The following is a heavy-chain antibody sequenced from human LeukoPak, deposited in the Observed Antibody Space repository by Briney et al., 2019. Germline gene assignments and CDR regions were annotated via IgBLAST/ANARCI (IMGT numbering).Heavy chain of an antibody. Sequence: PSETLSLTCTVSGGSISSYYWNWIRQPPGKGLEWIGYIYYSGSTSYNPSLKSRVTISVDTSKNRFSLKLSSVTAADTAVYYCARQTLDYYGSGSYYAFDIWGQGTMVTVSS. D-gene: IGHD3-10*01. CDR2: IYYSGST. CDR3: ARQTLDYYGSGSYYAFDI. CDR1: GGSISSYY. V-gene: IGHV4-59*08. J-gene: IGHJ3*02.